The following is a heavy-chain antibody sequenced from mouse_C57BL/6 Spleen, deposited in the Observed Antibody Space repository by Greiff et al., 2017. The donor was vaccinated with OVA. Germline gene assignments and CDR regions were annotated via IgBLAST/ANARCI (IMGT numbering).Heavy chain of an antibody. Sequence: QVQLQQSGAELVMPGASVKLSCKASGYTFTSYWMHWVKQRPGQGLEWIGEIDPSDSYTNYNQKFKGKSTLTVDKSSSTAYMQLSSLTSEDSAVYYCARWAGSLFAYWGQGTLVTVSA. J-gene: IGHJ3*01. CDR1: GYTFTSYW. V-gene: IGHV1-69*01. CDR3: ARWAGSLFAY. CDR2: IDPSDSYT.